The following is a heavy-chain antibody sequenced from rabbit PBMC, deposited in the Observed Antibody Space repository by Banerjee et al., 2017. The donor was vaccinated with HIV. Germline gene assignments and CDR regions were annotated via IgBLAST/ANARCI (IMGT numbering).Heavy chain of an antibody. CDR1: GLDFSSSFW. J-gene: IGHJ4*01. CDR2: INTSSGNT. D-gene: IGHD6-1*01. V-gene: IGHV1S40*01. Sequence: QSLEESGGDLVKPGASLTLSCKASGLDFSSSFWICWVRQAPGKGLEWIACINTSSGNTVYATWAKGRFTISRTSSTTVALQMTSLTAADTATYFCARRYPGYGYAYGLWGPGTLVTVS. CDR3: ARRYPGYGYAYGL.